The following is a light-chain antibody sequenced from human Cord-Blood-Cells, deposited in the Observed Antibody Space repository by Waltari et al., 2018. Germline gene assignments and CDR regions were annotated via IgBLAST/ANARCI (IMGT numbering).Light chain of an antibody. J-gene: IGLJ3*02. V-gene: IGLV2-11*01. CDR2: DVS. Sequence: QSALTQPRSVSGAPGQSVTISCTGTSSDVGGYNYVSCYHQHPDKAPTLMIYDVSKRPSGVPDRFSGSKSGNTASLTISGLQAEDEADYYCCSYAGSYTPWVFGGGTKLTVL. CDR3: CSYAGSYTPWV. CDR1: SSDVGGYNY.